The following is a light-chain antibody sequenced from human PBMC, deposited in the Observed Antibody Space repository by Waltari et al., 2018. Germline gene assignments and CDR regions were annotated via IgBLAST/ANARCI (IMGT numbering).Light chain of an antibody. V-gene: IGLV3-21*03. CDR2: DDG. CDR3: QVWDTRSDHVV. Sequence: SYVLTQPPSVSVAPGKTATFTCEGINIETKTVHWYQQKAGQAPLLVVYDDGDRPSGIPERFSGPNSGSTATLTISRVEAGDEADYFCQVWDTRSDHVVFGGGTKLTVL. J-gene: IGLJ2*01. CDR1: NIETKT.